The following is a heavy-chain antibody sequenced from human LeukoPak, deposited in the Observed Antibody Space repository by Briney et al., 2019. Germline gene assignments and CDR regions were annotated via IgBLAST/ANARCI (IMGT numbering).Heavy chain of an antibody. V-gene: IGHV3-48*03. CDR2: ISSSGSTI. CDR1: GFTFSSYE. J-gene: IGHJ4*02. D-gene: IGHD3-3*01. CDR3: ARGYDFWSGYSGFDY. Sequence: GGSLRLSCAASGFTFSSYEMNWVRQAPGKGLEWVSYISSSGSTIYYADSVKGRFTISRDNAKNSLYLQMNSLRAEDTAVYYCARGYDFWSGYSGFDYWGQGTLVIASS.